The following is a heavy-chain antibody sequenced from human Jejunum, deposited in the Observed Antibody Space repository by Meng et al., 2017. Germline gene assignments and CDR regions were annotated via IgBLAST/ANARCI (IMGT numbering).Heavy chain of an antibody. J-gene: IGHJ4*02. V-gene: IGHV4-31*03. CDR3: VRESATVTRIFDS. CDR2: IHYSGGT. CDR1: NGSTNTDFQY. Sequence: QGQLQESGPGLVKPSQTLSLTCTVSNGSTNTDFQYWTWIRQHPVKGLEWIGYIHYSGGTYYNPSLESRITMSIDTSKNQFSLKLNSVTAADTAVYYCVRESATVTRIFDSWGQGTLVTVSS. D-gene: IGHD4-17*01.